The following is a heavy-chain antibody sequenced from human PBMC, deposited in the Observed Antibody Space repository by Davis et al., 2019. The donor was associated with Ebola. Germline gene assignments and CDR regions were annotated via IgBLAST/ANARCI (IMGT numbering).Heavy chain of an antibody. V-gene: IGHV3-23*01. Sequence: GESLKISCAASGFTFSSYGMHWVRQAPGKGLEWVSAISGSGGSTYYADSVKGRFTISRDNSENMLYLQMNSLRAEDTAVYYCAKDRLRLWLGESSGQGTLVTISS. D-gene: IGHD3-10*01. J-gene: IGHJ5*02. CDR3: AKDRLRLWLGES. CDR2: ISGSGGST. CDR1: GFTFSSYG.